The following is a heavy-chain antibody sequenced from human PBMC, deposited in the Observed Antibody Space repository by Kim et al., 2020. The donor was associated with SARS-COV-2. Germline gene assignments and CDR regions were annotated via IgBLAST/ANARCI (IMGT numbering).Heavy chain of an antibody. CDR3: AKSFSGSYFGYDY. Sequence: GWSLRLSCAASGFTVSTYGMHWVRQAPGKGLEWVAVISYDGSNKYYADSVKGRFTISRDNSKNTLYLQMNSLRIEDTAVYYCAKSFSGSYFGYDYWGQGTLVTVSS. V-gene: IGHV3-30*18. CDR2: ISYDGSNK. CDR1: GFTVSTYG. D-gene: IGHD1-26*01. J-gene: IGHJ4*02.